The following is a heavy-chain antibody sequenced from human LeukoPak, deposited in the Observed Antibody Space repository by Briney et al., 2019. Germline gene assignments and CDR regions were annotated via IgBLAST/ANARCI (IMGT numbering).Heavy chain of an antibody. J-gene: IGHJ4*02. Sequence: QPGGSLRLSCAASGFTVSSNYMSWVRQAPGKGLEWVAFIYYDGSKTEYGDSVKGRFTISRDNSKNTLYLQMDRLRAEDTAVYHCAKDESSVIILSTTPETRRFDYWGQGTLVTVSS. CDR1: GFTVSSNY. CDR2: IYYDGSKT. V-gene: IGHV3-30*02. D-gene: IGHD2/OR15-2a*01. CDR3: AKDESSVIILSTTPETRRFDY.